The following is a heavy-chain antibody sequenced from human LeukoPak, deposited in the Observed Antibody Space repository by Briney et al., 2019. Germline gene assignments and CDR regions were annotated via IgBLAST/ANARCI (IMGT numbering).Heavy chain of an antibody. CDR2: INPNSGGT. V-gene: IGHV1-2*06. D-gene: IGHD3-22*01. Sequence: ASVKVSCKASGYTFTGYYMHWVRQAPGQGLEWMGRINPNSGGTNYAQKFQGRVTMTRDTSISTAYMELSRLRSDDTAVYYCARPVFPYYYDSSGYSPPFDYWGQGTLVTVSS. CDR3: ARPVFPYYYDSSGYSPPFDY. CDR1: GYTFTGYY. J-gene: IGHJ4*02.